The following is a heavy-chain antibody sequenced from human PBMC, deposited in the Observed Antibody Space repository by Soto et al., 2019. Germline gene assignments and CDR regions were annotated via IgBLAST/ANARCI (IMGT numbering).Heavy chain of an antibody. D-gene: IGHD3-3*02. CDR2: VYNNGQT. CDR3: VTRGRTSNRDWLDP. V-gene: IGHV4-39*01. CDR1: GGSMTRSGYY. J-gene: IGHJ5*02. Sequence: QVDLLESGPGLVKPSETLSLTCTVAGGSMTRSGYYWGWIRQPPGNELQYIWSVYNNGQTHYHPSLTCPSTMYPDTSTNQISLRLRSVPPADTAVHFCVTRGRTSNRDWLDPWGQGILFTVS.